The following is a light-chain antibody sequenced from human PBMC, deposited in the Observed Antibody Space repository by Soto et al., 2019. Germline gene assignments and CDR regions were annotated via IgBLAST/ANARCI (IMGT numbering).Light chain of an antibody. CDR3: QQYGGSPRT. CDR2: AAS. CDR1: QSINSF. V-gene: IGKV3-20*01. J-gene: IGKJ1*01. Sequence: EIVLTQSPGTLSFSPGEGATLSCRASQSINSFLAWYQQRRGQAPRLLIHAASNRATGIPDRFSGSGSGTDFTLTISRLEPDDFAVYYCQQYGGSPRTFGQGTKVEVK.